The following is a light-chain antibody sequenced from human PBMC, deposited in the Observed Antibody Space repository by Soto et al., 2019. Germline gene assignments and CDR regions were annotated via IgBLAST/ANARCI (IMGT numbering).Light chain of an antibody. Sequence: QSALTQPASVSGSPGQSITISCTGSTSDVGAYNYVSWYKHHPGQAPQLMIYEVSNRPSGVSNRFSGSKSGNTASLTISGLQADDERHYYCSSKTSSSSPFVFGTGTKVTVL. V-gene: IGLV2-14*01. CDR2: EVS. CDR3: SSKTSSSSPFV. J-gene: IGLJ1*01. CDR1: TSDVGAYNY.